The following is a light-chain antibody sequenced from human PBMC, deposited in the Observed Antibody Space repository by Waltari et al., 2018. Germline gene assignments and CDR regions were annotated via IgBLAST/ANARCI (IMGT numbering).Light chain of an antibody. J-gene: IGKJ3*01. CDR3: QQYYSTPLI. V-gene: IGKV4-1*01. Sequence: DIVMTQSPDSLAVSLGERATINCKSSQSVLYSSNNKNYLAWYQQKPGQPPKLLIYWASTRESGVPDRFSGSGSGTDFTLTISSLQAEDVAGYYCQQYYSTPLIFGPGTKVDIK. CDR1: QSVLYSSNNKNY. CDR2: WAS.